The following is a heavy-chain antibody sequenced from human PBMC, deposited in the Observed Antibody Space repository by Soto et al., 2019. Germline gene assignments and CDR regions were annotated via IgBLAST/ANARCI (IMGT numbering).Heavy chain of an antibody. V-gene: IGHV4-39*01. CDR1: GGSISSSSYY. J-gene: IGHJ6*02. Sequence: QLQLQESGPGLVKPSETLSLTCTVSGGSISSSSYYWGWIRQPPGKGLEWIGSIYYSGSTYYNPSRKSRVTISVDTSKNQFSLKLSSVTAADTAVYYCASFRIAAAGTFDYYYGMDVWGQGTTVTVSS. CDR3: ASFRIAAAGTFDYYYGMDV. D-gene: IGHD6-13*01. CDR2: IYYSGST.